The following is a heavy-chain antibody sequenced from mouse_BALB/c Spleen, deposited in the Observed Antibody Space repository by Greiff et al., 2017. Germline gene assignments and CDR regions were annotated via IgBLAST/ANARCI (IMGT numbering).Heavy chain of an antibody. D-gene: IGHD2-14*01. CDR3: APAYYRYDEGFDY. Sequence: DVHLVESGAELVKPGASVKLSCTASGFNIKDTYMHWVKQRPEQGLEWIGRIDPANGNTTYDPKFQGKATITADTSSNTAYLQLSSLTSEDTAVYYCAPAYYRYDEGFDYWGQGTTLTVSS. CDR1: GFNIKDTY. J-gene: IGHJ2*01. CDR2: IDPANGNT. V-gene: IGHV14-3*02.